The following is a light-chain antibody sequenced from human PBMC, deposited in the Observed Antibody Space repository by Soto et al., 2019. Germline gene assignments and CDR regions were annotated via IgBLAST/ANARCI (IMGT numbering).Light chain of an antibody. J-gene: IGLJ3*02. V-gene: IGLV1-40*01. CDR1: SSNIGAGYD. Sequence: QSVLTQPPSVSGAPGQRVTISCTGSSSNIGAGYDVHWYQQLPGTAPKLLIYGNINRPSGVPDRFSGSKSGTSASLAITGLQAEDEADYYCQSYDSSLSVWVFGGGPKLTVL. CDR2: GNI. CDR3: QSYDSSLSVWV.